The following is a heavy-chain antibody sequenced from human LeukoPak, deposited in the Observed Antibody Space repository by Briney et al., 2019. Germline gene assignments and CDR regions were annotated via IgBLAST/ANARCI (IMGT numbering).Heavy chain of an antibody. J-gene: IGHJ4*02. CDR1: GFTFRNYA. V-gene: IGHV3-23*01. CDR3: AKGDLVVWAPYRGDY. Sequence: GGSLRLSCAASGFTFRNYAMSWVRQAPGKGLEWVSTLSGSGITTYYADSVKGRFTISRDNSKNTLYLQMNSLRAEDTAVYYGAKGDLVVWAPYRGDYWGEGTRVSVSS. CDR2: LSGSGITT. D-gene: IGHD2-15*01.